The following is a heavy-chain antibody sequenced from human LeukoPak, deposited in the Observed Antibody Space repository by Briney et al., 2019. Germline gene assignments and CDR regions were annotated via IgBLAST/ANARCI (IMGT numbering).Heavy chain of an antibody. CDR3: ARLRGDCSSTSCYGWRWFDP. D-gene: IGHD2-2*01. V-gene: IGHV4-59*08. J-gene: IGHJ6*04. CDR1: GGSISSYY. Sequence: SETLSLTCTVSGGSISSYYWSWIRQPPGKGLEWIGYIYYSGSTNYNPSLKSRVTISVDTSKNQFSLKLSSVTAADTAVYYCARLRGDCSSTSCYGWRWFDPWGKGTTVTVSS. CDR2: IYYSGST.